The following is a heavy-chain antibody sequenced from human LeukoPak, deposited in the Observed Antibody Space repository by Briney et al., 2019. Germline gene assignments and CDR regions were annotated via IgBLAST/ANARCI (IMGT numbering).Heavy chain of an antibody. V-gene: IGHV4-59*01. Sequence: SETLSLTCTVSGGSISSYYWSWLRQPPGKGLEWIGYIYYSGSTNYNPSLKSRVTISVDTSKNQFSLKLSSVTAADTAVYYCARGTKYQLPYYFDYWGQGTLVTVSS. CDR1: GGSISSYY. CDR3: ARGTKYQLPYYFDY. D-gene: IGHD2-2*01. CDR2: IYYSGST. J-gene: IGHJ4*02.